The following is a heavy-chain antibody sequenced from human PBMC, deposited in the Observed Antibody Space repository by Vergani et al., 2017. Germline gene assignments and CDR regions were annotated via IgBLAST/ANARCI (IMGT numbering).Heavy chain of an antibody. J-gene: IGHJ4*02. V-gene: IGHV3-23*01. CDR3: ARLSYDTTPYLQGGYDC. Sequence: EVQLLESGGGLVQPGGSRRLSCAGAGFTFDTYTMAYVRQAPGKGLEWVSAISARYPSTYYADSVKGRFTISRDNSKNMLYLQMNSLRAEDTAVYYCARLSYDTTPYLQGGYDCWGQGTLVSVSS. CDR2: ISARYPST. D-gene: IGHD3-22*01. CDR1: GFTFDTYT.